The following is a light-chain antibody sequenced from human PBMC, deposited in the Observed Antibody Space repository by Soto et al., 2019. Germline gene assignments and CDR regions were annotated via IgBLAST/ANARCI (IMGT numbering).Light chain of an antibody. CDR2: GAS. CDR1: QSVSNNY. J-gene: IGKJ1*01. Sequence: IELKQSPGTLSLSPGERATLHCRASQSVSNNYLAWYQQKPGQAPRLLIYGASNRATGIPDRFSGSGSGTDFTLTISRLEPEDFAVYYCQQYGSSGTFAQGTKVDIK. V-gene: IGKV3-20*01. CDR3: QQYGSSGT.